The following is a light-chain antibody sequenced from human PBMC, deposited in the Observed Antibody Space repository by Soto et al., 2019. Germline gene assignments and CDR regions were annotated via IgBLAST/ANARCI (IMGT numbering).Light chain of an antibody. CDR3: HVLT. CDR1: QSVSTN. V-gene: IGKV3-11*01. CDR2: DAS. J-gene: IGKJ4*01. Sequence: EIVLTQSPGTLSLSPGERATLSCRASQSVSTNQLAWYQQKPGQAPRLLIYDASNRATGIPARFSSSGSGTDLTLTISSLEPEDFAVYYCHVLTSGAGTKVDIK.